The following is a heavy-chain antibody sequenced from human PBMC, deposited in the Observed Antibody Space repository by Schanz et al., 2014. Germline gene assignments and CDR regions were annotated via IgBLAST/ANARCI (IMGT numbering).Heavy chain of an antibody. V-gene: IGHV4-30-4*07. Sequence: QVQLQESGPGLVKPSQTLSLTCAVSGGSISSGGYSWNWIRQPPGKGLEWIVYIYYSGSTYYNPSLKSRVTITGDTSKNQFSLKLSSVTAADTAVYYCARGGRTTYNYYYGMDVWGQGTTVTVSS. CDR3: ARGGRTTYNYYYGMDV. CDR1: GGSISSGGYS. J-gene: IGHJ6*02. D-gene: IGHD1-1*01. CDR2: IYYSGST.